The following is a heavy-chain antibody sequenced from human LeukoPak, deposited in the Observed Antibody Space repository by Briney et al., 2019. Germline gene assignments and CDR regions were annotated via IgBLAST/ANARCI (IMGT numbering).Heavy chain of an antibody. CDR2: IYPSGST. CDR1: GGSISTYY. CDR3: ARDGSSWSFFDY. J-gene: IGHJ4*02. D-gene: IGHD6-13*01. Sequence: SETLSLTCTVSGGSISTYYWIWIRQPAGKGLDWIGRIYPSGSTNYNPSLKSRVTMSVDTSKNQFSLMLSSVTAADTAVYYCARDGSSWSFFDYWGQGTLVTVSS. V-gene: IGHV4-4*07.